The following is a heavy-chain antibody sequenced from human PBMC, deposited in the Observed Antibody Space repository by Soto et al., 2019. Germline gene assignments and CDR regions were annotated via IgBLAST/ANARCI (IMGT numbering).Heavy chain of an antibody. J-gene: IGHJ4*02. Sequence: SETLSLTCTVSGGCISSSSYYWGWIRQPPGKGLEWIGSIYYSGSTYYNPSLKSRVTISVDTSKNQFSLKLSSVTAADTAVYYCASLRGVLDYWGQGTLVTVSS. D-gene: IGHD3-10*01. V-gene: IGHV4-39*01. CDR2: IYYSGST. CDR1: GGCISSSSYY. CDR3: ASLRGVLDY.